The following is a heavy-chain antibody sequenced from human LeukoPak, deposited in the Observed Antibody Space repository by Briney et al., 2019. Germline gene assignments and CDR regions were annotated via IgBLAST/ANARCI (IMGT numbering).Heavy chain of an antibody. Sequence: GGSLRLSCAASRFTFSAYAMSWVRQAPGKGLEWVSSISGSGGSTYYADSVKGRFTISRDSSKNTLYLQMNNLRAEDTAVYYCARTPPPGSYYFYWFDPWGQGTLVTVSS. CDR2: ISGSGGST. D-gene: IGHD1-26*01. CDR1: RFTFSAYA. V-gene: IGHV3-23*01. CDR3: ARTPPPGSYYFYWFDP. J-gene: IGHJ5*02.